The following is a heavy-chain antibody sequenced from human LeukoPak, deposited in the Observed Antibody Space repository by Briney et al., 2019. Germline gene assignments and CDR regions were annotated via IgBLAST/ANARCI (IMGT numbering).Heavy chain of an antibody. CDR1: GGSISSSNW. CDR3: ARGRRGYSYGYSSAWFDP. D-gene: IGHD5-18*01. J-gene: IGHJ5*02. Sequence: SETLSLTCAVSGGSISSSNWWSWVRQPPGKGLEWIGEIYHSGSTNYNPSLKSRVTISVDTSKNQFSLKLSSVTAADTAVYYCARGRRGYSYGYSSAWFDPWGQGTLVTVSS. CDR2: IYHSGST. V-gene: IGHV4-4*02.